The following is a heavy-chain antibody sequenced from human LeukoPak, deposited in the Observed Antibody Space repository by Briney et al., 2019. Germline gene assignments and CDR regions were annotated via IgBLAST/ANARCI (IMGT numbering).Heavy chain of an antibody. CDR3: ARGLSGGQYYDFWSGYSPAAPGDY. Sequence: ASVKVSCEASGYTFTSYDINWVRQATGQGLEWMGWMNPNSGNTGYAQKFQGRVTMTRNTSISTAYMELSSLRSEDTAVYYCARGLSGGQYYDFWSGYSPAAPGDYWGQGTLVTVSS. D-gene: IGHD3-3*01. CDR1: GYTFTSYD. J-gene: IGHJ4*02. V-gene: IGHV1-8*01. CDR2: MNPNSGNT.